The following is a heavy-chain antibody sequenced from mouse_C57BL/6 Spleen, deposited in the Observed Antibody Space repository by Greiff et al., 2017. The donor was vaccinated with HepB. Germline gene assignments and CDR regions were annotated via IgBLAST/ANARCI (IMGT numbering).Heavy chain of an antibody. CDR3: AYGDPLLRSCYYYAIDY. D-gene: IGHD1-1*01. CDR2: ISSGSSTI. V-gene: IGHV5-17*01. J-gene: IGHJ4*01. Sequence: EVHLVESGGGLVKPGGSLKLSCAASGFTFSDYGMHWVRQAPEKGLEWVAYISSGSSTIYYADTVKGRFTISRDNAKNTQFLQMTSLRSEDTAMYYSAYGDPLLRSCYYYAIDYWGQGTSVTVSS. CDR1: GFTFSDYG.